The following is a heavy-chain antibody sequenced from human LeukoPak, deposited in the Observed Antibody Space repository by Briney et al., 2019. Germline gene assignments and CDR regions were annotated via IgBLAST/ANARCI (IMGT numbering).Heavy chain of an antibody. D-gene: IGHD1-26*01. CDR2: IKQDESER. Sequence: AGGSLRLSRTASGFTFSSYWMGWVRQAPGKGLEWVAHIKQDESERYYVNSAKGRFTISRDNAKKSLFLQMNSLRVEDTAMYFCAREGLGALWDIWGRGTMVTVSS. CDR3: AREGLGALWDI. CDR1: GFTFSSYW. J-gene: IGHJ3*02. V-gene: IGHV3-7*03.